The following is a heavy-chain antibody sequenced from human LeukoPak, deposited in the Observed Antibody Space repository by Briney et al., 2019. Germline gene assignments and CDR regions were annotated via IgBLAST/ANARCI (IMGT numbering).Heavy chain of an antibody. V-gene: IGHV3-7*03. CDR1: GFTVSNNY. CDR3: AKLHDGDFWSGYYTAFDI. J-gene: IGHJ3*02. D-gene: IGHD3-3*01. Sequence: GGSLRLSFAASGFTVSNNYMSWVRQAPGKGLECVANIKQDGSEKYYVDSVKGRFTISRDDAKNSLYLQMNSLRAEDAAVYYCAKLHDGDFWSGYYTAFDIWGQGTMVIVSS. CDR2: IKQDGSEK.